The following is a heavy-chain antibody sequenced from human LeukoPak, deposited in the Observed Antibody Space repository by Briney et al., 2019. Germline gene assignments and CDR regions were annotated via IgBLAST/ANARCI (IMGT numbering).Heavy chain of an antibody. D-gene: IGHD1-1*01. V-gene: IGHV3-30*04. CDR3: ARCTTGRTFGSLREIKKSREIDY. CDR1: GFTFSSYA. Sequence: GRSLRLSCAASGFTFSSYAMHWVRQAPGKGLEWVGVISYAGSNKYYADSVKGRFTISRDNSKNTLYLQMNSLRAEDTAVYYCARCTTGRTFGSLREIKKSREIDYWGQGTLVTVSS. CDR2: ISYAGSNK. J-gene: IGHJ4*02.